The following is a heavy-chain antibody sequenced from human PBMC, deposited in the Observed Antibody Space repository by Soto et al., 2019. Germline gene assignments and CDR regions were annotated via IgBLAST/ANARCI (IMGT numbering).Heavy chain of an antibody. J-gene: IGHJ5*02. CDR2: ISAYNGNT. D-gene: IGHD3-3*01. CDR1: GYTFTSYG. V-gene: IGHV1-18*01. CDR3: ARSGLRRITIFGVVSWFDP. Sequence: ASVKVSCKASGYTFTSYGISWVRQAPGQGLEWMGWISAYNGNTNYAQKLQGRVTMTTDTSTSTAYMELRSLGSDDTAVYYCARSGLRRITIFGVVSWFDPWGQGTLVTVSS.